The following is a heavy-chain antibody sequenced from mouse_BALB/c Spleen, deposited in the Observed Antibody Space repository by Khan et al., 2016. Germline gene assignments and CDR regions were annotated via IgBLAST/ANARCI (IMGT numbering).Heavy chain of an antibody. Sequence: QVRLQQSGAELVRPGSSVKISCKASDYAFSRYWMNWVKQRPGQGLEWIGQIYPGDGDTNYTGKFKGKATLTADKFSRTAYMQLSSLTSEDSAVYFCARCTPFAYWGQGTLVTVSA. J-gene: IGHJ3*01. CDR2: IYPGDGDT. CDR1: DYAFSRYW. CDR3: ARCTPFAY. V-gene: IGHV1-80*01.